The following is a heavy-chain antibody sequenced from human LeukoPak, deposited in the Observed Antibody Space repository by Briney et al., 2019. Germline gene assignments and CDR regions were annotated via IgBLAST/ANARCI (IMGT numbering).Heavy chain of an antibody. Sequence: SETLSLTCGVSGGSITNTNYWTWVRTPPGKGLEWIGEFNLQCSTNYTPSLMGRVAISVDTSENHISLQLTSVTAADTAVYYCAREGGPYRPLDYSGQGTLVTVSS. CDR1: GGSITNTNY. J-gene: IGHJ4*02. CDR2: FNLQCST. CDR3: AREGGPYRPLDY. V-gene: IGHV4-4*02.